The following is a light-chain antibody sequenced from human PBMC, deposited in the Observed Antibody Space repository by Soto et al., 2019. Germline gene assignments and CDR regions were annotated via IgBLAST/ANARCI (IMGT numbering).Light chain of an antibody. V-gene: IGLV2-11*01. CDR1: SSDIGAYDY. J-gene: IGLJ1*01. CDR2: DVN. CDR3: CSYAGSCFV. Sequence: QSALTQPRSVSGAPGQSVAISCTGTSSDIGAYDYVSWYQQHPGQAPNLMVYDVNKRPSGVPDRFFGSKSGNTASLTISGLQAEEEADYYCCSYAGSCFVFGTGTKVTVL.